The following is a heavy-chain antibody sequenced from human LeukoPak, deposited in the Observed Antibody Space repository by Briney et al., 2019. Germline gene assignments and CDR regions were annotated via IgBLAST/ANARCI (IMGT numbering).Heavy chain of an antibody. Sequence: GRSLRLSCAASGFTLSSYGMHWVRPAPGKGLEWVAAIWYDGSNKYYADSVTGRFTISRDNSKNTLYLQMNSLRAEDTAVYYCARDYGSGSYLLYYFAYWGQGTLVTVSS. V-gene: IGHV3-33*01. CDR1: GFTLSSYG. CDR3: ARDYGSGSYLLYYFAY. J-gene: IGHJ4*02. D-gene: IGHD3-10*01. CDR2: IWYDGSNK.